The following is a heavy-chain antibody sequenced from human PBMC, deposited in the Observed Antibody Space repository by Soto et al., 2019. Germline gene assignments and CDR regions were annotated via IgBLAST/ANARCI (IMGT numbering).Heavy chain of an antibody. CDR2: IYYSGST. D-gene: IGHD6-13*01. J-gene: IGHJ5*02. V-gene: IGHV4-30-4*01. CDR1: GGSISSGDYY. Sequence: QVQLQESGPGLVKPSQTLSLTCTVSGGSISSGDYYWSWIRQPPGKGLEWIGYIYYSGSTYYNPSLKCRVTIPVATSKNQSALTLSSVTAADSAVYYCARGRPDGSRLDPWGQGTLVTVSS. CDR3: ARGRPDGSRLDP.